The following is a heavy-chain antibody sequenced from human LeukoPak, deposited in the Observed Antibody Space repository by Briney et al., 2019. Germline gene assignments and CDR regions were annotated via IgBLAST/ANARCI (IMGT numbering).Heavy chain of an antibody. V-gene: IGHV3-30*02. CDR2: IQYNGGNK. CDR1: GFTFSTYG. Sequence: GGSLRLSCAASGFTFSTYGVHWVRKAPGKGLEWVAFIQYNGGNKYYADSVKGRFTISRDNSQNTLYLQMNSLRAEDTAVYYCAKDLSQYDSSGYRYFDYWGQGSPVTVSS. CDR3: AKDLSQYDSSGYRYFDY. D-gene: IGHD3-22*01. J-gene: IGHJ4*02.